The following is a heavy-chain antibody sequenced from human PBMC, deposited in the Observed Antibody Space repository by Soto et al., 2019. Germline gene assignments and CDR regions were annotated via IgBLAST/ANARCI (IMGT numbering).Heavy chain of an antibody. D-gene: IGHD2-21*01. CDR3: AVNGGYWVWYFDL. CDR1: GGSISSGDHY. Sequence: QVQLQESGPGLVKPSQTLSLTCTVSGGSISSGDHYWTWIRQPPGKGLVWIGYNFTSGSTYSNPPLKSLVTISPDTSKYQFSLKRSSLTAADTAVYYGAVNGGYWVWYFDLWGRGTLVTVSS. V-gene: IGHV4-30-4*01. J-gene: IGHJ2*01. CDR2: NFTSGST.